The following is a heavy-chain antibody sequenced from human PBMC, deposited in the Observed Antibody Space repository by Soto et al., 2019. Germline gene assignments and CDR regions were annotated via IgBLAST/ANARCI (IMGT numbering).Heavy chain of an antibody. CDR1: GFTFSSYA. CDR2: ISGSGGST. V-gene: IGHV3-23*01. J-gene: IGHJ4*02. CDR3: AKARHPSSGWYRIWFDY. Sequence: PGGSLRLSCAASGFTFSSYAMRWVRQAPGKGLEWVSAISGSGGSTYYADSVKGRFTISRDNSKNTLYLQMNSLRAEDTAVYYCAKARHPSSGWYRIWFDYWGQGTLVTVSS. D-gene: IGHD6-19*01.